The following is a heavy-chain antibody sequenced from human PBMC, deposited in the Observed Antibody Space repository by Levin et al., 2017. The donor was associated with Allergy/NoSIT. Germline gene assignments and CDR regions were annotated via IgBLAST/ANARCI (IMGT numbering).Heavy chain of an antibody. Sequence: GESLKISCAASGFTFSSYSMNWVRQAPGKGLEWVSSISSSSSYIYYADSVKGRFTISRDNAKNSLYLQMNSLRAEDTAVYYCARDSIVGAPGYWGQGTLVTVSS. CDR3: ARDSIVGAPGY. D-gene: IGHD1-26*01. J-gene: IGHJ4*02. CDR2: ISSSSSYI. CDR1: GFTFSSYS. V-gene: IGHV3-21*01.